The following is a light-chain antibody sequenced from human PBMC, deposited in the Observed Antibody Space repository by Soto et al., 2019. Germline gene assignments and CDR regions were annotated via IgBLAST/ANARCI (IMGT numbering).Light chain of an antibody. Sequence: VLTQPPSVSGAPGQRVTISCRASQSVGSDLAWYQQKPGQAPRLVIYDIFTRATGVPTRISGSGSGTEFTLTISSLQSEDFAVYYCQQYNSWPLTFGGGTKVDIK. V-gene: IGKV3D-15*01. CDR1: QSVGSD. CDR3: QQYNSWPLT. CDR2: DIF. J-gene: IGKJ4*01.